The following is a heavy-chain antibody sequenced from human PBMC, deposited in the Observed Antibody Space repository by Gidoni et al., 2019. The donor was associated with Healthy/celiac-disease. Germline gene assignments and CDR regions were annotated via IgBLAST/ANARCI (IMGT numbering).Heavy chain of an antibody. CDR2: ISGSGGST. CDR3: AKYYYDSSGYYRSLPGGEY. Sequence: EVQLLDSGGGLVQPGGSLRPSCAASGVTFTSYDISWVRQAPGKGLEWVSAISGSGGSTYYADSVKGRFTISRDNSKNTLYLQMNSLRAEDTAVYYCAKYYYDSSGYYRSLPGGEYWGQGTLVTVSS. D-gene: IGHD3-22*01. V-gene: IGHV3-23*01. J-gene: IGHJ4*02. CDR1: GVTFTSYD.